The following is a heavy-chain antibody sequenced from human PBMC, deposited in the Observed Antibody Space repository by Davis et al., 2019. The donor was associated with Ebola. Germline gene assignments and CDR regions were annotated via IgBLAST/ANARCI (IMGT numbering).Heavy chain of an antibody. CDR2: ISGSGATT. Sequence: GESLKISCAASGFTFSNYAMSWVRQAPGKGLEWVSGISGSGATTYYADSVKGRFTISRDNSKNTLYLQMNSLRAEDTAVYYCAKEAYYYDSSFDYWGQGTLVTVSS. V-gene: IGHV3-23*01. CDR1: GFTFSNYA. CDR3: AKEAYYYDSSFDY. D-gene: IGHD3-22*01. J-gene: IGHJ4*02.